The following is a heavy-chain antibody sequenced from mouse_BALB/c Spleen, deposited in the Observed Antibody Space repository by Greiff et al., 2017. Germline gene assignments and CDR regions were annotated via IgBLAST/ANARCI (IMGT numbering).Heavy chain of an antibody. CDR1: GYTFTSYW. CDR2: IYPGNSDT. Sequence: VHVKQSGTVLARPGASVKMSCKASGYTFTSYWMHWVKQRPGQGLEWIGAIYPGNSDTSYNQKFKGKAKLTAVTSTSTAYMELSSLTNEDSAVYYCTRSGGIYYDPYWYFDVWGAGTTVTVSS. J-gene: IGHJ1*01. D-gene: IGHD2-4*01. V-gene: IGHV1-5*01. CDR3: TRSGGIYYDPYWYFDV.